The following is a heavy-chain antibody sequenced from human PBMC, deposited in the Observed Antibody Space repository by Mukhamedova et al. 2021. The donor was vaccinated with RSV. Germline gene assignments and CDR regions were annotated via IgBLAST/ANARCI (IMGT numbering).Heavy chain of an antibody. D-gene: IGHD1-1*01. Sequence: QKFQGRVTITRDTSASTAYMELSSLRSEDTAVYYCARDERGGSDYWGQGTLVTVSS. CDR3: ARDERGGSDY. V-gene: IGHV1-3*01. J-gene: IGHJ4*02.